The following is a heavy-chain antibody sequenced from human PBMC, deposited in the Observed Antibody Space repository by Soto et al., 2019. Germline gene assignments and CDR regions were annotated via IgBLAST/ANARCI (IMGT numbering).Heavy chain of an antibody. CDR2: ISSSGSFM. CDR1: GFSFSSDS. V-gene: IGHV3-21*01. D-gene: IGHD1-7*01. CDR3: ARDPPTGTTMDWADS. Sequence: GGSLRLSCAASGFSFSSDSMGWVRQAPGKGLEWVSSISSSGSFMNYADSVKGRFTISRDNAKNSLYLQMSGLKDEDTAVYYCARDPPTGTTMDWADSWGQGTLVTVSS. J-gene: IGHJ4*02.